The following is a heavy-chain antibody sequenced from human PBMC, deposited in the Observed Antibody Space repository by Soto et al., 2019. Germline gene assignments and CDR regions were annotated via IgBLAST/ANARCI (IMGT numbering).Heavy chain of an antibody. Sequence: PGESLKISCKGSGYKFPSYSLSWVRQMPGKGLEWMGRIDPSDSYTNYSPSFQGHVTISADKSITTAYLQWSSLKASDTAMYYCARHREGLPASYDMDVWGQGTTVTVSS. CDR1: GYKFPSYS. D-gene: IGHD2-2*01. CDR3: ARHREGLPASYDMDV. CDR2: IDPSDSYT. J-gene: IGHJ6*02. V-gene: IGHV5-10-1*01.